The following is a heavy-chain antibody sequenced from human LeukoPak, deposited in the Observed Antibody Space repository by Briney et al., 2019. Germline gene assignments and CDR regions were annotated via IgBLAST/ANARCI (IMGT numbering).Heavy chain of an antibody. V-gene: IGHV4-4*02. CDR2: IYHSGST. Sequence: NPSETLSLTCAVSGGSISSSNWWSWVRQPPGKGLEWIGEIYHSGSTNYNPSLKSRVTISVDTSKNQFSLKLSSVTAADTAVYYCARGGGNTGYYFDYWGQGTLVTVSS. D-gene: IGHD4-23*01. CDR1: GGSISSSNW. CDR3: ARGGGNTGYYFDY. J-gene: IGHJ4*02.